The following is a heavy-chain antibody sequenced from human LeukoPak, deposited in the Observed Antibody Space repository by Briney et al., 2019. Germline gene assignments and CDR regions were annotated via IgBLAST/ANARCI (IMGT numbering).Heavy chain of an antibody. CDR2: ISSDGSNK. J-gene: IGHJ4*02. Sequence: QAGGSLRLSCAGSGFTFSNAWMNWVRQAPGKGLEWVAVISSDGSNKYYADSVKGRFTISRDNSKNTLYLQMNSLRAEDTAVYYCARGGSAWYAPLGYWGQGTLVTVSS. V-gene: IGHV3-30-3*01. CDR3: ARGGSAWYAPLGY. CDR1: GFTFSNAW. D-gene: IGHD6-19*01.